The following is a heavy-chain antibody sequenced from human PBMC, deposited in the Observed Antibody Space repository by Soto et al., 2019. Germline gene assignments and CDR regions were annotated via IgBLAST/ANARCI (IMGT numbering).Heavy chain of an antibody. J-gene: IGHJ4*02. Sequence: QVQLQESGPGLVKPSQTLSLTCTVSGGSISSGGYYWSWIRQHPGKGLEWIGYIYYSGSTYYNPSLKSRVTISVDTSKNQFSLKLSSVTAADAAVYYCATGFTYYYDSSGWGGFDYWGQGTLVTVSS. CDR3: ATGFTYYYDSSGWGGFDY. CDR2: IYYSGST. CDR1: GGSISSGGYY. D-gene: IGHD3-22*01. V-gene: IGHV4-31*03.